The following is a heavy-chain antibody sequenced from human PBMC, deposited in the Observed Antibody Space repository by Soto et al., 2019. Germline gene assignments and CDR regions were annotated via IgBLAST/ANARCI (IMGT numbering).Heavy chain of an antibody. D-gene: IGHD3-9*01. Sequence: GKGLEWIGHIYYSGSTKYNPSLKSRVMISIDTSKNQVVLTMTNMDPVDTATYYCARNLFFQYFDAVGYSVSALAVRGNGTTVTVSS. CDR2: IYYSGST. V-gene: IGHV4-59*01. J-gene: IGHJ6*04. CDR3: ARNLFFQYFDAVGYSVSALAV.